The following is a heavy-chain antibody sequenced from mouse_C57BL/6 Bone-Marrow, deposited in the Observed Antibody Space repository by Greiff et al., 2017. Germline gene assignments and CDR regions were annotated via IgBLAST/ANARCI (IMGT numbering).Heavy chain of an antibody. CDR3: ARFDYEFFAY. D-gene: IGHD2-4*01. Sequence: QVQLQQSGAELVKPGASVKLSCTASGYTFTTYCMHWVKQRPGRGLEWIGSIDPNNGGTKYNEKFKSKATLTVDKPSSTSYMQLNSLTAEDSAVYYCARFDYEFFAYWGQGTLVTVSA. CDR2: IDPNNGGT. CDR1: GYTFTTYC. J-gene: IGHJ3*01. V-gene: IGHV1-72*01.